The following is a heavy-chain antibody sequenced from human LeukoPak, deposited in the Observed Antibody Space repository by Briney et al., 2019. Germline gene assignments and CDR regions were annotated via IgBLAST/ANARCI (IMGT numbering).Heavy chain of an antibody. CDR2: IYWNDDE. J-gene: IGHJ5*01. CDR1: GFSLSTYGVG. Sequence: SGPTLVKPTQTLTLTCTFSGFSLSTYGVGVGWIRQPPGKALEWLALIYWNDDERYSPSLKSRLTITKDTSKNQVVLTMTNMDPVDTATYYCAHAARNMLSHSEFDPWGQGVLVTVPS. CDR3: AHAARNMLSHSEFDP. V-gene: IGHV2-5*01. D-gene: IGHD3-16*01.